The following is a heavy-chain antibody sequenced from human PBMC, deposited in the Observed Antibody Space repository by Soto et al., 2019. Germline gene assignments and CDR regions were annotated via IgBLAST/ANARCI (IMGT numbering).Heavy chain of an antibody. Sequence: WISKRPGEGLVWVSRIDSDGSSTGYADSVKGRFTISSDNAKNTLYLQMDTLRAEDTAVYYCGCDFLHAYCSRRSCDPVVDYWRKRSLDIVTS. V-gene: IGHV3-74*01. CDR3: GCDFLHAYCSRRSCDPVVDY. CDR2: IDSDGSST. J-gene: IGHJ4*02. D-gene: IGHD2-2*01.